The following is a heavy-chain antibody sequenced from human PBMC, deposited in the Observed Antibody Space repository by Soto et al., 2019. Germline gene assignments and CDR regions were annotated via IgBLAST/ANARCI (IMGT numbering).Heavy chain of an antibody. CDR3: ARGTYRSKTDFDY. CDR1: GFTFSDYY. V-gene: IGHV3-11*01. D-gene: IGHD6-13*01. Sequence: KSGGSLRLSXAASGFTFSDYYMTWIRQAPGSGLEWVSYISSSSGTISYANSVKGRFTISRDNAQNSLYLQMTSLRAEDTAVYYCARGTYRSKTDFDYWGQGTLVTVSS. CDR2: ISSSSGTI. J-gene: IGHJ4*02.